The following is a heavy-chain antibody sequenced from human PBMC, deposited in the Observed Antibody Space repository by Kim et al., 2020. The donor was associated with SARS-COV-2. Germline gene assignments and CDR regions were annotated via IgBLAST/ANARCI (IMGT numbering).Heavy chain of an antibody. J-gene: IGHJ3*02. D-gene: IGHD3-16*01. Sequence: SETLSLTCTVSGGSITSGYYYWSWIRQHPWTGLEWIGYIYYSGSTYYNPSLKSRVTMSLDTSKNHFSLKLSSVTAADTAVYFCARDGAMVTFGGVMSPFDIWGQGTMVTVSS. CDR3: ARDGAMVTFGGVMSPFDI. CDR2: IYYSGST. CDR1: GGSITSGYYY. V-gene: IGHV4-31*03.